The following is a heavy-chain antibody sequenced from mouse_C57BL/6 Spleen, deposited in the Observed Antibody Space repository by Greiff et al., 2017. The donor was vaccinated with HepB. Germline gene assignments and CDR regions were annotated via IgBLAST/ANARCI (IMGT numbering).Heavy chain of an antibody. CDR1: GFTFSSYG. V-gene: IGHV5-6*01. CDR3: ARHPITGAEYFDV. Sequence: EVKLVESGGDLVKPGGSLKLSCAASGFTFSSYGMSWVRQTPDKRLEWVATISSGGSYTYYPDSVKGRFTISRDNAKNTLYLQMSSLKSEDTAMYYCARHPITGAEYFDVWGTGTTVTVSS. J-gene: IGHJ1*03. CDR2: ISSGGSYT. D-gene: IGHD4-1*01.